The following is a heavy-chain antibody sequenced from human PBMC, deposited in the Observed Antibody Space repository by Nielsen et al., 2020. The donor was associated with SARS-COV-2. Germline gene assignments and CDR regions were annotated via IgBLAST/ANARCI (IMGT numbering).Heavy chain of an antibody. CDR3: IKGRGYSYGPFDS. V-gene: IGHV3-9*01. D-gene: IGHD3-10*01. J-gene: IGHJ4*02. CDR2: ISWNSGSI. Sequence: SLKISCAASGFTFDDYAMHWVRQAPGKGLEWVSGISWNSGSIGYADSVKGRFTISRDNAKNSLYLQMNSLRAEDTALYYCIKGRGYSYGPFDSWGQGTLVTVSS. CDR1: GFTFDDYA.